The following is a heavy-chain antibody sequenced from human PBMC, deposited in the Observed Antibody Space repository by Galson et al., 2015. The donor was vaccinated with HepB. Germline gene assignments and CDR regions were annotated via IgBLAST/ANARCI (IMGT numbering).Heavy chain of an antibody. CDR1: GFTFSDYS. J-gene: IGHJ6*02. CDR2: ISSRSSYK. V-gene: IGHV3-21*01. D-gene: IGHD5-12*01. CDR3: ARVEGEWLPPLVGHYYYYGMDV. Sequence: SLRLSCAASGFTFSDYSMNWVRQAPGKGLEWVSSISSRSSYKYYADSVKGRFTISRDNTKNSLYLQMNSLRAEDTAVYYCARVEGEWLPPLVGHYYYYGMDVWGQGTTVTVSS.